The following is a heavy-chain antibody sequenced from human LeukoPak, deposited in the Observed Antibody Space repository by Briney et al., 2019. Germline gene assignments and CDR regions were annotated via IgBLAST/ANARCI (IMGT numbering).Heavy chain of an antibody. Sequence: PSETLSLTCTVSGGSISSYYWSWIRQPPGKRLEWIGYIYYSGSTNYNPSLKSRVTISVDTSKSQFSLKLSSVTAADTAVYYCARHVDLNWFDPWGQGTLVTVSS. V-gene: IGHV4-59*08. CDR2: IYYSGST. CDR1: GGSISSYY. CDR3: ARHVDLNWFDP. D-gene: IGHD5-12*01. J-gene: IGHJ5*02.